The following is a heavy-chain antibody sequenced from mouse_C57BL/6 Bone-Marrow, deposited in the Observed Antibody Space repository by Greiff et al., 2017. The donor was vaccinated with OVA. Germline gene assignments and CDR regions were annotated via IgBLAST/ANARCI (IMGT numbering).Heavy chain of an antibody. V-gene: IGHV1-59*01. CDR3: ARTTTRVWYFDY. J-gene: IGHJ2*01. D-gene: IGHD1-1*01. CDR2: IDPSASYT. Sequence: QVQLKQPGAELVRPGTSVKLSCKASGYTFTSYWMHWVKQRPGQGLEWIGVIDPSASYTNSNQKFKGKATLTVDTSSSTAYMQLSSLTSEDSAVYYCARTTTRVWYFDYWGQGTTLTVSS. CDR1: GYTFTSYW.